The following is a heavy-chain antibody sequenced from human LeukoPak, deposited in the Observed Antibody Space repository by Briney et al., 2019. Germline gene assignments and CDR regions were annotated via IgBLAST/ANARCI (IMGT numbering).Heavy chain of an antibody. J-gene: IGHJ4*02. CDR2: IRYDGSNK. CDR1: GFTFSSYG. V-gene: IGHV3-30*02. CDR3: AKDTPYYYDSSGYYYGSPFDY. Sequence: SGGSLRLSCAASGFTFSSYGMHWVRQAPGKGLEWVAFIRYDGSNKYYADSVKGRFTISRDNSKNTLYLQMNSLRAEDTAVYYCAKDTPYYYDSSGYYYGSPFDYWGQGTLVTVSS. D-gene: IGHD3-22*01.